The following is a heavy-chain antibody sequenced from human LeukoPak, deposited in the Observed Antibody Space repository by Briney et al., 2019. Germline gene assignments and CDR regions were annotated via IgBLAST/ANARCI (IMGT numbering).Heavy chain of an antibody. V-gene: IGHV1-69*06. Sequence: SVKVSCKASGGTFSSYAISWVRQAPGQGLEWMGGIIPIFGTANYAQKFQGRVTMTEDTSTDTAYMELSSLRSEDTAVYYCATTYSSSSAYWFDPWGQGTLVTVSS. CDR3: ATTYSSSSAYWFDP. J-gene: IGHJ5*02. CDR2: IIPIFGTA. CDR1: GGTFSSYA. D-gene: IGHD6-6*01.